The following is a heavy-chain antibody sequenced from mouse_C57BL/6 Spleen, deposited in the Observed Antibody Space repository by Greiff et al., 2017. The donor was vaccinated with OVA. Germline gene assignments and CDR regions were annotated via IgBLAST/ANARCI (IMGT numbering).Heavy chain of an antibody. CDR2: IHPNSGST. D-gene: IGHD2-3*01. CDR1: GYTFTSYW. V-gene: IGHV1-64*01. J-gene: IGHJ4*01. Sequence: QVQLKQPGAELVKPGASVKLSCKASGYTFTSYWMHWVKQRPGQGLEWIGMIHPNSGSTNYNEKFKSKATLTVDKSSSTAYMQLSSLTSEDSAVYYCAIAMGAYDGYYLHAMDYWGQGTSVTVSS. CDR3: AIAMGAYDGYYLHAMDY.